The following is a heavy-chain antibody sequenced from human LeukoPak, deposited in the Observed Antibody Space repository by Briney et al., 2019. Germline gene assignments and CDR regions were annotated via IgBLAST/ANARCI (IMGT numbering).Heavy chain of an antibody. CDR1: GFTFSSYE. CDR3: ARTLITVTTLDY. D-gene: IGHD4-17*01. Sequence: PGGSLRLSCAASGFTFSSYEMNWVRQAPGKGLEWISYVSSSGSTVYYADSVKGRFTISRDNAKNSLILQMKSLRAEDTAVYYCARTLITVTTLDYWGQGTLVTVSS. J-gene: IGHJ4*02. CDR2: VSSSGSTV. V-gene: IGHV3-48*03.